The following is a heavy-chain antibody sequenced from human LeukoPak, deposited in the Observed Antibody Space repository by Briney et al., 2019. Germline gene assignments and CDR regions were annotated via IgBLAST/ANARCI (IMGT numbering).Heavy chain of an antibody. CDR1: GFTFSSFW. V-gene: IGHV3-23*01. Sequence: QPGGSLRLSCAASGFTFSSFWMHWVRQAPGKGLEWVSGIRGDGVTTYYADSVKGRFTISRDNSKNTLYLQMNSLRAEDTAVYYCAELGITMIGGVWGKGTTVTISS. CDR2: IRGDGVTT. J-gene: IGHJ6*04. D-gene: IGHD3-10*02. CDR3: AELGITMIGGV.